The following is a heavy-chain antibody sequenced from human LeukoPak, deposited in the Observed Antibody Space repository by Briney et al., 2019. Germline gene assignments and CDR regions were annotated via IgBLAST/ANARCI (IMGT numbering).Heavy chain of an antibody. Sequence: SETLSLTCTVSGYSITSAYYWGWIRQPPGKGLEWIGSFFLKGSTYYNPSLKSRDTISVDTSKNQFSLTLSSVTAADTAVYYCARVARCTSCFDVDYWGQGTLVTVSS. CDR3: ARVARCTSCFDVDY. V-gene: IGHV4-38-2*02. D-gene: IGHD2-2*01. CDR2: FFLKGST. J-gene: IGHJ4*02. CDR1: GYSITSAYY.